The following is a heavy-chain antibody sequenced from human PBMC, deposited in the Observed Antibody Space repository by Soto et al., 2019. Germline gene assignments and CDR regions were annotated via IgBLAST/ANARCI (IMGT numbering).Heavy chain of an antibody. J-gene: IGHJ6*02. D-gene: IGHD2-8*02. CDR1: GGSISSGGYS. CDR3: ARDRAGGLLGGVGYYSNGFDA. Sequence: TSETLSLTCAVSGGSISSGGYSWSWIRQPPGKGLEWIGYIYHSGSTYYNPSLKSRVTISVDRSKNQFSLKLSSVTAADTAVYYCARDRAGGLLGGVGYYSNGFDAWGQGTTVTVSS. V-gene: IGHV4-30-2*01. CDR2: IYHSGST.